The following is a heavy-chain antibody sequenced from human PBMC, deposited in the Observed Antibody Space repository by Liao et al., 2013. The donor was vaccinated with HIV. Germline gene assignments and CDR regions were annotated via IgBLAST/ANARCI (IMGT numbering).Heavy chain of an antibody. CDR3: ARGGGGKGFDS. Sequence: QLQLQESGSGLVKPSQTLSLTCAVSGGSISSGDYSWNWIRQPPGKDLEWIGYIYHSGGTYYNPSLKSRVTISVDRSKDQFSLKVTYVTAADTAVYYCARGGGGKGFDSWGQGTLVTVSS. V-gene: IGHV4-30-2*01. CDR1: GGSISSGDYS. D-gene: IGHD4-23*01. CDR2: IYHSGGT. J-gene: IGHJ4*02.